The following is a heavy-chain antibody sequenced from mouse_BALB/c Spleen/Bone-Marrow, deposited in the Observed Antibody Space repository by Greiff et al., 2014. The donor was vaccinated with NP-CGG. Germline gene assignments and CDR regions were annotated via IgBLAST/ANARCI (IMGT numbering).Heavy chain of an antibody. CDR2: INPSNGRT. J-gene: IGHJ3*01. CDR1: GYTCTSYW. CDR3: ARGYLAY. V-gene: IGHV1S81*02. Sequence: QVQLKESGAELVKPGASVKLSCKASGYTCTSYWMHWVKQRPGQGLEWIGEINPSNGRTNYNEKFKSKATLTVDKSSSTAYMQLSSLTSEDSAVYYCARGYLAYWGQGTLVTVSA. D-gene: IGHD2-14*01.